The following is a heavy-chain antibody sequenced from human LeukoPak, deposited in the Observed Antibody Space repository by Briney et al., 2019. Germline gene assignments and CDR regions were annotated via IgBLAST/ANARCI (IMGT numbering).Heavy chain of an antibody. CDR2: IRSKANSYAT. D-gene: IGHD4-17*01. J-gene: IGHJ4*02. CDR3: TRHGGTVTSEDY. CDR1: GFTFSGSA. V-gene: IGHV3-73*01. Sequence: GGSLRLSCAASGFTFSGSAMHWVRQASGQGLEWVGRIRSKANSYATAYAASVKGRFTISRDDSKNTAYLQMNSLKTEDTAVYYCTRHGGTVTSEDYWGQGTLVTVSS.